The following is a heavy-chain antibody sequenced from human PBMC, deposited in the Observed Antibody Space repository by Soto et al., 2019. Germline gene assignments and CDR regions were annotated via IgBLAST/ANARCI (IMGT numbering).Heavy chain of an antibody. J-gene: IGHJ4*02. Sequence: PSETLSLTCAVYGGSFSGYYWTWIRQPPGTGLEWIGEINHSGSTNYNPSLKGRVTISVDTSKNQFSLKLSSVTAADTAVYYCARGISGGRHFDYWGQGTLVTVSS. CDR2: INHSGST. CDR1: GGSFSGYY. CDR3: ARGISGGRHFDY. V-gene: IGHV4-34*01. D-gene: IGHD2-15*01.